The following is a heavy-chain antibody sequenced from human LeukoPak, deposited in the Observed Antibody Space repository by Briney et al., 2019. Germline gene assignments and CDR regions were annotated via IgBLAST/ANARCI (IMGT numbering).Heavy chain of an antibody. CDR1: GYTFTSYG. J-gene: IGHJ3*02. CDR3: ARGGYYDFWSGFHQSYGFDI. D-gene: IGHD3-3*01. Sequence: ASVKVSCKASGYTFTSYGISWVRQAPGQGLEWMGIINPSDGSTSYAQKFQGRVTMTRDTSASTVYMELSSLRSEDTAVYYCARGGYYDFWSGFHQSYGFDIWGQGTMVTVSS. CDR2: INPSDGST. V-gene: IGHV1-46*01.